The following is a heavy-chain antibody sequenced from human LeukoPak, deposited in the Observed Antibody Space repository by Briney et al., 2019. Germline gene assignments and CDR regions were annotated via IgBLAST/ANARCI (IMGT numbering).Heavy chain of an antibody. V-gene: IGHV4-30-2*01. CDR1: GGSISSGGYY. D-gene: IGHD3-3*01. J-gene: IGHJ4*02. Sequence: SETLSLTCTVSGGSISSGGYYWSWIRQPPGKGLEWIGYIYHSGSTYYNPSLKSRVTISVDRSKNQFSLKLSSVTAADTAVYYCARSTIFGVATFDYWGQGTLVTVSS. CDR3: ARSTIFGVATFDY. CDR2: IYHSGST.